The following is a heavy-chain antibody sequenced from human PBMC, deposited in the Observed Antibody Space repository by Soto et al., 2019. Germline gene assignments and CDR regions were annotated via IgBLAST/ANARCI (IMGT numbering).Heavy chain of an antibody. D-gene: IGHD3-22*01. CDR1: GGSISSYH. CDR3: ARGRGAPRAYYYDSSGYYYLDY. J-gene: IGHJ4*02. V-gene: IGHV4-59*01. Sequence: SETLSLTCTVSGGSISSYHWSWIRQPPGKGLEWIGYIYYSGSTNYNPSLKSRVTISVDTSKNQFSLKLSSVTAADTAVYYCARGRGAPRAYYYDSSGYYYLDYWGQGTLVTVSS. CDR2: IYYSGST.